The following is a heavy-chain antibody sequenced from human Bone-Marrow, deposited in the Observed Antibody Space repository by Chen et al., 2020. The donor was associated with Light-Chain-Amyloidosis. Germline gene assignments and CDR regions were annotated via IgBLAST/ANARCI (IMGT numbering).Heavy chain of an antibody. CDR1: GFTFDVNA. J-gene: IGHJ4*02. CDR2: ISGDGSKT. D-gene: IGHD5-12*01. V-gene: IGHV3-43*02. CDR3: AKSSGYGDH. Sequence: EVQLVEPGGGVVQPGGFLRPSCAASGFTFDVNAMHWVRQAPGRGLEWVSLISGDGSKTYYADSEKSRFTISRNNSKNALYLQMNSLRAENATYYCCAKSSGYGDHWGQGTLVTVSS.